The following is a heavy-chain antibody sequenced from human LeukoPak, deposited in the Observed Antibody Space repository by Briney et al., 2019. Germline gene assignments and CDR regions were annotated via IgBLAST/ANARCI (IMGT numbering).Heavy chain of an antibody. Sequence: SETLSLTCAVSGGSISSSNWWSWVRQPPGKGLEWIGYIYYSGSTNYNPSLKSRVTISVDTSKNQFSLKLSSVTAADTAVYYCATYYYYYGMDVWGQGTTVTVSS. CDR2: IYYSGST. J-gene: IGHJ6*02. V-gene: IGHV4-4*02. CDR1: GGSISSSNW. CDR3: ATYYYYYGMDV.